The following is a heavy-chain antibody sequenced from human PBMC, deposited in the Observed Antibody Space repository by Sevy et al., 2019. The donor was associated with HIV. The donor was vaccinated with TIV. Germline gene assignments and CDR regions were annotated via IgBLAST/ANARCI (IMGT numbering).Heavy chain of an antibody. CDR2: ISGSAGST. D-gene: IGHD2-15*01. CDR3: AKGDRTFYGLDV. V-gene: IGHV3-23*01. CDR1: GFTLSDSG. Sequence: GGSLRLSCAASGFTLSDSGVHWVRQAPGKGLEWVSAISGSAGSTYYADLVQGRFTISRDKSKNTLYLQMNSLRAEDTAVYYCAKGDRTFYGLDVWGQGTTVTVSS. J-gene: IGHJ6*02.